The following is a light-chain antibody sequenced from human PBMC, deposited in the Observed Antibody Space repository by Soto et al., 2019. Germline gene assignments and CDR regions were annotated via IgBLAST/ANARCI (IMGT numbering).Light chain of an antibody. J-gene: IGLJ1*01. CDR1: SSNIESNT. CDR3: ASWDDSPTAYV. V-gene: IGLV1-44*01. CDR2: SNK. Sequence: SVLTQPPSASATPGQRVTISCSGSSSNIESNTVNWYQHLPGTAPKLVIYSNKQRPSGVPERFSGSKSGTSASLAISGLQSEDEADYYCASWDDSPTAYVFGTGTKVTVL.